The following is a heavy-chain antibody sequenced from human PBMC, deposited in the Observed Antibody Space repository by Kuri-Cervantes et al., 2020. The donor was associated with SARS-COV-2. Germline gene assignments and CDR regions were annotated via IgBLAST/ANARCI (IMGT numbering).Heavy chain of an antibody. V-gene: IGHV3-11*03. D-gene: IGHD6-13*01. J-gene: IGHJ4*02. Sequence: GESLKISCAASGFTFSYYYMSWIRQAPGKGLEWVSYISSSSSYTNYADSVKGRFTISRDNAKNSLYLQMNSLRAEDTAVYYCARGQQLIDYWGQGTLVTVSS. CDR3: ARGQQLIDY. CDR2: ISSSSSYT. CDR1: GFTFSYYY.